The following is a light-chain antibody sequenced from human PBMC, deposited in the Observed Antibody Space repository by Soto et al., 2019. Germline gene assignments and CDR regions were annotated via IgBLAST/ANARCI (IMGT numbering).Light chain of an antibody. V-gene: IGLV1-40*01. CDR1: SSNIGAGYD. J-gene: IGLJ1*01. Sequence: VLTQPPSVSGAPGQRVTISCTGSSSNIGAGYDVHWYQQLPGTAPKLLIYGNNNRPSGVPDRFSGSKSGTSASLAITGLQAEDEADYYCQSYDSSLSGYVFGTGTKVTVL. CDR2: GNN. CDR3: QSYDSSLSGYV.